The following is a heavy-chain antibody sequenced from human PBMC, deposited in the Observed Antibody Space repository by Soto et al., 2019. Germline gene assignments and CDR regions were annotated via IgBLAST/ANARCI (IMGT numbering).Heavy chain of an antibody. CDR3: ARTAPDCSGGSCYPYYYYYGMDV. V-gene: IGHV1-3*01. J-gene: IGHJ6*02. CDR2: INAGNGNT. Sequence: ASVKVSCKASGYTFTSYAMHWVRQAPGQRLEWMGWINAGNGNTKYSQKFQGRVTITRDTSASTAYMELSSLRSEDTAVYYCARTAPDCSGGSCYPYYYYYGMDVWGQGTTVTVSS. CDR1: GYTFTSYA. D-gene: IGHD2-15*01.